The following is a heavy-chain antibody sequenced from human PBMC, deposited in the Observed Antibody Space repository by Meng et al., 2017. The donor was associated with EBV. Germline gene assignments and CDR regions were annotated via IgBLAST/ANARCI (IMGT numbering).Heavy chain of an antibody. V-gene: IGHV1-69*01. CDR3: ARRPLAYSSSNYWLDP. D-gene: IGHD6-13*01. J-gene: IGHJ5*02. CDR1: GGTFSNYA. Sequence: QEQLVQSGAEVKKPGSSVKVSGKASGGTFSNYAISCVRQAPGQGLEWMGGIIPIFGTANYAQRFQGRVTITADESTNTAYMELSSLRSEDTAVYFCARRPLAYSSSNYWLDPWGQGTLVTVSS. CDR2: IIPIFGTA.